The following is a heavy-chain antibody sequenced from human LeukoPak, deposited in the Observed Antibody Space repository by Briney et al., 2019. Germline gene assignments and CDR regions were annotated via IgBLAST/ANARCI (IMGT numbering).Heavy chain of an antibody. CDR2: INPNSGGT. V-gene: IGHV1-2*02. J-gene: IGHJ3*02. CDR3: ARVYYDSSGPIYAFDI. CDR1: GYTFTGYY. Sequence: ASVKVSCKASGYTFTGYYMHWVRQAPGQGLEWMGWINPNSGGTNYAQKFQGRVTMTRDTSISTAYMELSRLRSDDTAVYYCARVYYDSSGPIYAFDIWGQGTMVTVSS. D-gene: IGHD3-22*01.